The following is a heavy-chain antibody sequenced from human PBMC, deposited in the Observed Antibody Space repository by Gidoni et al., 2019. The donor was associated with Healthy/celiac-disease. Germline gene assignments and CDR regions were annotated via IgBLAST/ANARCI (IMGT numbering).Heavy chain of an antibody. Sequence: QVQLVESGGGVVQPGRSLRLSCAASGFTFRSYAMHWVRQAPGKGLEWVAVISYDGSNKYYADSVKGRFTISRDNSKNTLYLQMNSLRAEDTAVYYCARAITIFGSLGGMDVWGQGTTVTVSS. D-gene: IGHD3-3*01. J-gene: IGHJ6*02. CDR3: ARAITIFGSLGGMDV. CDR1: GFTFRSYA. CDR2: ISYDGSNK. V-gene: IGHV3-30*01.